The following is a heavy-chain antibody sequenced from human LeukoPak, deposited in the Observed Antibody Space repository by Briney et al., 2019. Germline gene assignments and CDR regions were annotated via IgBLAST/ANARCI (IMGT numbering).Heavy chain of an antibody. Sequence: PSETLSLTCAVYGGSFSNYYLSWVRQPPGKGLEWIGEIAHHGSTNYNPSLKSRVTISVDTSRNQFSLKLSSVAAADTALYYCAPIFGDYSDFDSWGQGTLVTVSS. CDR3: APIFGDYSDFDS. CDR1: GGSFSNYY. CDR2: IAHHGST. J-gene: IGHJ4*02. D-gene: IGHD4-17*01. V-gene: IGHV4-34*01.